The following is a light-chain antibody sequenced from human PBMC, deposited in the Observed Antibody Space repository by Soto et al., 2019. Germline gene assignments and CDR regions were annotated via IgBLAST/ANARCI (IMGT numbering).Light chain of an antibody. J-gene: IGLJ1*01. V-gene: IGLV2-14*03. CDR2: DVT. Sequence: QSALTQPASVSGSPGQSIAISCTGTSSDVGGYNYVSWYQQHPGKAPKLMIYDVTTRPSRVSNRFSGSKSGNTAALTISGLQAEDEADYYCSSYTSDTTGVFGTGTKVTVL. CDR1: SSDVGGYNY. CDR3: SSYTSDTTGV.